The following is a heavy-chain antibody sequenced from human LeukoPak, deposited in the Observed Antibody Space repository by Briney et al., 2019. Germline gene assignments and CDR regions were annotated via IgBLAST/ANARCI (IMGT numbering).Heavy chain of an antibody. D-gene: IGHD6-13*01. J-gene: IGHJ4*02. CDR1: GFTFSSYS. CDR2: ISSSSSYI. Sequence: PGGSLRLSCAASGFTFSSYSMNWVRQAPGKGLEWVSSISSSSSYIYYADSVKGRFTISRDNAKNSLYLQMNSLRAEDTAVYYCARFLIAAAGTPEPEEGYWGQGTLVTVSS. CDR3: ARFLIAAAGTPEPEEGY. V-gene: IGHV3-21*01.